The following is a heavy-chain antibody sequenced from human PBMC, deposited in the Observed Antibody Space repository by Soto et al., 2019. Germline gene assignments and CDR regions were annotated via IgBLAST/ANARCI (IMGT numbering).Heavy chain of an antibody. CDR1: GFIFSNYW. V-gene: IGHV3-74*01. Sequence: GGSLRLSCAASGFIFSNYWMHWVRQAPGKGLVWVSRISRDGSSTNYADSVKGRFTISRDNAKNTLYLQMNSLRAEDTAVYFCARLGCSGGDCYSTTDYWGQGTLVTVSS. J-gene: IGHJ4*02. CDR3: ARLGCSGGDCYSTTDY. CDR2: ISRDGSST. D-gene: IGHD2-15*01.